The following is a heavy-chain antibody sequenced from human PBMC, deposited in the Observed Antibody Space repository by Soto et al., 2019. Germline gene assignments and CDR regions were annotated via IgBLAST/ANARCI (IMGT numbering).Heavy chain of an antibody. Sequence: EVQLLESGGGLVQPGGSLRLSCAASGFTFSSFAMSWVRQAPGKGLEWVSSISGTGGSTFYADSVKGRFTISRDNSKNTLYLQMNTLRADDTAVYYCAKGRGGWYFDLWGRGTLVTVSS. J-gene: IGHJ2*01. CDR1: GFTFSSFA. CDR2: ISGTGGST. CDR3: AKGRGGWYFDL. V-gene: IGHV3-23*01. D-gene: IGHD3-16*01.